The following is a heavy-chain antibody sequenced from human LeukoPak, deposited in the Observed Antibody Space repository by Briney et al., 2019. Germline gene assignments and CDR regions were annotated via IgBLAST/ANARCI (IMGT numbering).Heavy chain of an antibody. D-gene: IGHD6-13*01. CDR2: ISAYNGNT. CDR1: GYTFTSYG. J-gene: IGHJ4*02. CDR3: ARVGIAAAGNQYDLYYFDY. V-gene: IGHV1-18*01. Sequence: GASVKVSCKASGYTFTSYGISWVRQAPGQGLEWMGWISAYNGNTNYAQKLQGRVTMTTDTSTSTAYMELSSLRSEDTAVYYCARVGIAAAGNQYDLYYFDYWGQGTLVTVSS.